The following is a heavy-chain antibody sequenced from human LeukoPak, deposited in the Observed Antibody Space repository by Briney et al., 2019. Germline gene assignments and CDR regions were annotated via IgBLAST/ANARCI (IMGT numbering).Heavy chain of an antibody. CDR3: AKRGAVIRVILVGFHKEAYYFDS. D-gene: IGHD3-22*01. CDR2: ISGSGGST. V-gene: IGHV3-23*01. CDR1: GITLSNYG. Sequence: PSGGSLRLSCAVSGITLSNYGMSWVRQAPGKGPEWVAGISGSGGSTNYADSVKGRFTISRDNPKNTLYLQMNSLTVEDTAVYFCAKRGAVIRVILVGFHKEAYYFDSWGQGALVTVSS. J-gene: IGHJ4*02.